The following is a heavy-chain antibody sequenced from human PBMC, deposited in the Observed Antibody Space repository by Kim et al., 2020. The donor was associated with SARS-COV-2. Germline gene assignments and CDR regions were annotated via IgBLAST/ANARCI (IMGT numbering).Heavy chain of an antibody. V-gene: IGHV4-39*01. CDR3: ARRVVTAILDGFDI. D-gene: IGHD2-21*02. J-gene: IGHJ3*02. CDR2: IYYSGST. CDR1: GGSISSSSYY. Sequence: SETLSLTCTVSGGSISSSSYYWGWIRQPPGKGLEWIGSIYYSGSTHYNPSLKSRVTISVDTSKNQFSLKLSSVTAADTAVYYCARRVVTAILDGFDIWGQGTMVTVSS.